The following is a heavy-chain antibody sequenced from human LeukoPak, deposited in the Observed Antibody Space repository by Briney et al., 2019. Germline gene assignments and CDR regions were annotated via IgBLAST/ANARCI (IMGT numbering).Heavy chain of an antibody. CDR2: IHTSGSA. CDR3: ARRQWGVYHFDY. CDR1: GGSISSYY. D-gene: IGHD3-10*01. Sequence: SETLSLTCTVSGGSISSYYWSWIRQPPGKGLEWIGYIHTSGSANYNPSLKSRVTISVDTSKNQFSLKLSSVTAADTAVYYCARRQWGVYHFDYWGQGTLVTVSS. V-gene: IGHV4-4*09. J-gene: IGHJ4*02.